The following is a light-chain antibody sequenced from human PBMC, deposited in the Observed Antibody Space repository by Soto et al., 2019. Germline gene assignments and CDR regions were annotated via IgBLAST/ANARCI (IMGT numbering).Light chain of an antibody. CDR2: AVR. CDR1: SSDVGGYNY. J-gene: IGLJ3*02. CDR3: SSYTTSSTSACV. V-gene: IGLV2-14*01. Sequence: QSALTQPASVSGSPGQSITISCTGTSSDVGGYNYVSWYQQHPGKAPKLMIYAVRNRPSGVSNRFSGSQSGNTASLTISGLQAEDEADYYCSSYTTSSTSACVFGGGTQLTVL.